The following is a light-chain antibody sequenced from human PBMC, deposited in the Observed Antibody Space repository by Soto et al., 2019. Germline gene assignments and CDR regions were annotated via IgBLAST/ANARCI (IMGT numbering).Light chain of an antibody. Sequence: DIQMTQSPSSLSASVGDRVTITCRASQSISSYLNWYQQKPGKAPKLLIYAAYSLQSRVPSRFSGSGSGTDFSLTISSLQPEDFATYYCQQSYSTLTFGGGTKGDIK. CDR2: AAY. J-gene: IGKJ4*01. V-gene: IGKV1-39*01. CDR3: QQSYSTLT. CDR1: QSISSY.